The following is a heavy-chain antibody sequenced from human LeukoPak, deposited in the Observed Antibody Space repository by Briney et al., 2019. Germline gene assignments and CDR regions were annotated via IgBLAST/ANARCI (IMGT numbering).Heavy chain of an antibody. Sequence: SETLSLTCTVSGVSISSYYWSWIRQPPGKGLEWIGYIYYSGSTNYNPSLKSRVTISVDTSKNQFSLKLSSVTAADTAVYYCARWSVGYSYGPYFDYWGQGTLVTVSS. CDR3: ARWSVGYSYGPYFDY. CDR1: GVSISSYY. CDR2: IYYSGST. V-gene: IGHV4-59*01. J-gene: IGHJ4*02. D-gene: IGHD5-18*01.